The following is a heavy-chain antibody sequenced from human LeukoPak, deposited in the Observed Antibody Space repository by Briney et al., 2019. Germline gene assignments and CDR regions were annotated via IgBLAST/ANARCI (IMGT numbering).Heavy chain of an antibody. J-gene: IGHJ5*02. CDR1: GGSISSYY. Sequence: SETLSLTRTVSGGSISSYYWSWIRQPPGKGLEWLGYIYTSGSTNYNPSLKSRVTISVDTSKNQFSLKLSSVTAADTAVYYCARQSIAARFGWFDPWGQGTLVTVSS. D-gene: IGHD6-6*01. CDR3: ARQSIAARFGWFDP. CDR2: IYTSGST. V-gene: IGHV4-4*09.